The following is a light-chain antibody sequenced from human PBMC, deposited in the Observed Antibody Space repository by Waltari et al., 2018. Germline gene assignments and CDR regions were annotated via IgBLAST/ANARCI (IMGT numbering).Light chain of an antibody. J-gene: IGLJ3*02. V-gene: IGLV2-11*01. Sequence: QSALTQPRSVSGPPGQSVTISCTGTSSDVGGYDAVSWYRQHPGKAPELIIYDVSKRPPGVPDRCSGSKAGNTASLAISGLQADDEADYYCSSNAGYSTWVFGGGTKVTVL. CDR2: DVS. CDR3: SSNAGYSTWV. CDR1: SSDVGGYDA.